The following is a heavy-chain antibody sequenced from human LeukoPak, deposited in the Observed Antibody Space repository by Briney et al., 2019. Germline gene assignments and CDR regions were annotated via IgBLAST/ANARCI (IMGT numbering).Heavy chain of an antibody. CDR2: ISSYSNTI. CDR1: GFTFSTYS. J-gene: IGHJ4*02. D-gene: IGHD1-14*01. Sequence: GGSLRLSCAASGFTFSTYSLNWVRQAPGKGLEWVSYISSYSNTIYYADSVKGRFTISRDNSKNSLYLQMNSLRTEDTALYYCAKDTGAVLYFDYWGQGTLVTVSS. V-gene: IGHV3-48*04. CDR3: AKDTGAVLYFDY.